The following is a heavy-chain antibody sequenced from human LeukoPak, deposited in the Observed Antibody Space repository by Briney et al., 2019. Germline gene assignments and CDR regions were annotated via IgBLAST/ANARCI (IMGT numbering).Heavy chain of an antibody. J-gene: IGHJ4*02. CDR1: GFTFSGYS. CDR2: ISSSSSAI. Sequence: GGSLRLSCAASGFTFSGYSMNWVRQAPGKGLEWVSYISSSSSAIYYADSVKGRFTISRDNAKNSLYLQMNSLRDEDTAVYYCARGRLAAAGSFDYRGQGTLVTVSS. D-gene: IGHD6-13*01. CDR3: ARGRLAAAGSFDY. V-gene: IGHV3-48*02.